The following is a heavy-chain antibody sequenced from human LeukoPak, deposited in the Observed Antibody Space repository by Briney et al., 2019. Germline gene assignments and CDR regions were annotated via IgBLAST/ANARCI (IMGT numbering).Heavy chain of an antibody. Sequence: GESLMISCKGSGYNFTSYWIGWVRQMPGKGLGWMGIIYPGDSDTRYSPSFQGQVTISADKSISTAYLQWSSLKASDTAMYYCARGKGDSYDSSGYYPSWFDPWGQGTLVTVSS. CDR2: IYPGDSDT. CDR3: ARGKGDSYDSSGYYPSWFDP. V-gene: IGHV5-51*01. D-gene: IGHD3-22*01. J-gene: IGHJ5*02. CDR1: GYNFTSYW.